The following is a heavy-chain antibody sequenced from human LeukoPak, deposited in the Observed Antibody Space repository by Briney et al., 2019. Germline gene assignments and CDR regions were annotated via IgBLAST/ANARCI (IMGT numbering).Heavy chain of an antibody. CDR1: GFTFSSYG. CDR2: IWYDGSNK. J-gene: IGHJ4*02. V-gene: IGHV3-33*01. Sequence: PGGSLRLSCAASGFTFSSYGMHWVRQAPGKGLEWVAVIWYDGSNKYYADSVKGRFTISRDNSKNTLYLQMNSLRAEDTAVYYCARVGTYYYDSSGYRNLDYWGLGTLVTVSS. D-gene: IGHD3-22*01. CDR3: ARVGTYYYDSSGYRNLDY.